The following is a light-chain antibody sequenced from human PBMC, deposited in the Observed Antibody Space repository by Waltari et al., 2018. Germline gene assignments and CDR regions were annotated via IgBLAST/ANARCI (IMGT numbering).Light chain of an antibody. Sequence: DIQMTQSPSSLSASVGDTVTITCRTSQGILNSLAWYQQKSGKAPKVLLSTASRLQSGVPARCSGSGSGTLYTLTISGLQPEDFATYYCQQYFVFPYTFGQGTKLEI. CDR2: TAS. CDR3: QQYFVFPYT. J-gene: IGKJ2*01. CDR1: QGILNS. V-gene: IGKV1-NL1*01.